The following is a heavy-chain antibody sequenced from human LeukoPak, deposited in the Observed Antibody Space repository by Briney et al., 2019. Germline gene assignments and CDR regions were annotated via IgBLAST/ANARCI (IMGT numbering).Heavy chain of an antibody. D-gene: IGHD6-19*01. V-gene: IGHV3-21*01. J-gene: IGHJ4*02. CDR3: ARSQLLATPDYVDY. CDR1: GFTFSSYS. Sequence: GGSLRLSCAASGFTFSSYSMNWVRQAPGKGLEWVSSISSSSSYIYYADSVKGRFTISRDNAKNSLYLQMNSLRAEDTAVYYSARSQLLATPDYVDYWGQGTLVTVSS. CDR2: ISSSSSYI.